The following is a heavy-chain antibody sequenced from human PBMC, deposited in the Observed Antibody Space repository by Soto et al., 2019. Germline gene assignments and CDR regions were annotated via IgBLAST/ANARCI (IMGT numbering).Heavy chain of an antibody. J-gene: IGHJ4*02. V-gene: IGHV4-34*12. D-gene: IGHD2-2*01. Sequence: SETLSLTCAVYGGSFTGYYWSWIRQPPGEGLEWIGEIIHGGNTNYNPSLKSRVTISLDTSKNQFSLKLSSVTAADTAVYHCARVFCSSTSCHSYFDYWGQGTQVTVSS. CDR1: GGSFTGYY. CDR2: IIHGGNT. CDR3: ARVFCSSTSCHSYFDY.